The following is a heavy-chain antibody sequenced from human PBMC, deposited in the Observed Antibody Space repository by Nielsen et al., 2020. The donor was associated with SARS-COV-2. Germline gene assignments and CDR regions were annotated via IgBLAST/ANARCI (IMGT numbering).Heavy chain of an antibody. Sequence: ASVKVSCKASVYTFTSYAMHWVRQAPGQRLEWMGWINAGNGNTKYSQKFQDRVTITRDTSASTAYMELSSLRSEDTAVYYCARAGSSGWQIDYWGQGTLVTVSS. J-gene: IGHJ4*02. CDR3: ARAGSSGWQIDY. CDR2: INAGNGNT. D-gene: IGHD6-19*01. CDR1: VYTFTSYA. V-gene: IGHV1-3*01.